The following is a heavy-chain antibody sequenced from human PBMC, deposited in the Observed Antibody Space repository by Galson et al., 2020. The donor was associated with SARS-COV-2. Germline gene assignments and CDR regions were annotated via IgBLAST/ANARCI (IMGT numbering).Heavy chain of an antibody. CDR2: IKQDGTDR. V-gene: IGHV3-7*01. CDR3: ARDEDGYNDF. Sequence: GESLKISCKASGFRFSSNRMSWVRQAPGKGLEWVANIKQDGTDRYYVDSVKGRFTISSDYGQNSVYLQMNNLRADDTAVYYCARDEDGYNDFWGQGTLVAVSS. J-gene: IGHJ4*02. CDR1: GFRFSSNR. D-gene: IGHD5-12*01.